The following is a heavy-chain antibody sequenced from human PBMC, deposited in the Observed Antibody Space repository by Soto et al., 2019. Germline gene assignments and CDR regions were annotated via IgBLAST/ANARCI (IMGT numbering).Heavy chain of an antibody. CDR1: GFSLSTSAEG. CDR3: AHKGGRGAAMDV. CDR2: IYWDDDE. V-gene: IGHV2-5*02. Sequence: QITLKESGPTLVKPTQTLTLTCTFSGFSLSTSAEGVAWIRQPPGKALEWLALIYWDDDERYSSFLKSRLTITKDPSKNQVVLTMTNMDPVDTATYFCAHKGGRGAAMDVWGQGTTVTVSS. J-gene: IGHJ6*02. D-gene: IGHD2-15*01.